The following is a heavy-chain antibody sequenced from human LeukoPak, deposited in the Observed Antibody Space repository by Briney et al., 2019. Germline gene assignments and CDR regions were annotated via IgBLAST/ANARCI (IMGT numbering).Heavy chain of an antibody. Sequence: SGPALVKPTQTLTLTCTLSGFSPSTSGMRVSWIRQPPGKALEWLARIDWDDDKFYSTSLKTRLTTSKDISKNQVVLTTANTALEDTATYYGAGTCTDTRLDYWGQGTLVTLSS. D-gene: IGHD2-8*01. V-gene: IGHV2-70*04. CDR2: IDWDDDK. J-gene: IGHJ4*02. CDR1: GFSPSTSGMR. CDR3: AGTCTDTRLDY.